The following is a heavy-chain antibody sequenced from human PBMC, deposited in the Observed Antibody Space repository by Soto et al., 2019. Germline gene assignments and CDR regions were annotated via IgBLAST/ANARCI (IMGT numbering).Heavy chain of an antibody. CDR1: GGSISSSNW. J-gene: IGHJ3*02. D-gene: IGHD6-25*01. V-gene: IGHV4-4*02. Sequence: ASETLSLTCAVSGGSISSSNWWSWVRQPPGKGLEWIGEIYHSGSTNYNPSLKSRVTISVDKSKNQFSLKLSSVTAADTAVCYCATLLLPRLDAFDIWGQGTMVTVSS. CDR2: IYHSGST. CDR3: ATLLLPRLDAFDI.